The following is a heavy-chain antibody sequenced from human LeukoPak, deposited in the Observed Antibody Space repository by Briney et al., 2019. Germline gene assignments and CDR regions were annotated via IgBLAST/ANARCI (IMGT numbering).Heavy chain of an antibody. CDR3: ARGGASSRPFPC. CDR2: IAARGDT. CDR1: GAFISDNF. J-gene: IGHJ4*02. V-gene: IGHV4-4*08. Sequence: SETLSLTCTVSGAFISDNFWSWIRQPPGEGLEWIAFIAARGDTNYNPSLKSRVTMSIDTSKNQFSLELRSVTAADTAVYYCARGGASSRPFPCWGPGTLVTVSS. D-gene: IGHD6-19*01.